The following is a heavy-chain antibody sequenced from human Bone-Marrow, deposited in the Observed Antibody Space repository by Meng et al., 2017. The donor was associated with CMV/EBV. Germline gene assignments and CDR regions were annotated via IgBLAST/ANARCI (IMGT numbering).Heavy chain of an antibody. D-gene: IGHD5-18*01. J-gene: IGHJ4*02. V-gene: IGHV3-30*02. CDR2: IRYDGSNK. CDR3: ANGGYSYGYYFDY. CDR1: GFTFSSYG. Sequence: GESLKISCAASGFTFSSYGMHWVRQAPGKGLEWVAFIRYDGSNKYYADSVKGRFTISRDNSKNTLYLQMNSLRAEDTAVYYCANGGYSYGYYFDYWGQGTLVTVSS.